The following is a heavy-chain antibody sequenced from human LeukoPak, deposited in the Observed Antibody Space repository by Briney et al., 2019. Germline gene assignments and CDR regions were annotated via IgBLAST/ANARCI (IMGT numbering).Heavy chain of an antibody. J-gene: IGHJ4*02. D-gene: IGHD6-19*01. CDR3: ARDRGSSGWYMGY. CDR1: GFPFSSYA. CDR2: ISYDGDNK. Sequence: GGSLRLSCAASGFPFSSYAMHWVRQAPGKGLEWVAVISYDGDNKYYADSVKGRLTISRDNSKNTLYLQMNSLRPEDTAVYYCARDRGSSGWYMGYWGQGTLVTVSS. V-gene: IGHV3-30-3*01.